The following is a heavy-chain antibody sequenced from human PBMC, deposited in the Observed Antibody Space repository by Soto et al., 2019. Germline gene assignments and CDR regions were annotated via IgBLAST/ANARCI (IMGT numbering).Heavy chain of an antibody. J-gene: IGHJ4*02. D-gene: IGHD1-26*01. CDR2: TYHRSKWYN. CDR3: SRSYSWAFDY. V-gene: IGHV6-1*01. CDR1: GDSPSSNSVA. Sequence: PSQTLSLTCVISGDSPSSNSVAWHWIRQSPSRGLEWLGRTYHRSKWYNDYAVSVKSRITISPDTSKNQSSLQLNSVTPEDTAVYYCSRSYSWAFDYWGQGTLVTVS.